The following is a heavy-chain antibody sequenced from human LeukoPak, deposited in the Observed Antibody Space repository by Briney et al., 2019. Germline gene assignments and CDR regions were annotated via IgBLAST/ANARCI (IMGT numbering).Heavy chain of an antibody. J-gene: IGHJ4*02. CDR1: GYTFTGYY. V-gene: IGHV1-2*02. D-gene: IGHD3-22*01. CDR3: ARTHYDSSAYYSPAGF. Sequence: ASVKVSCKASGYTFTGYYIHWVRQAPGQGLEWMGWINPNSGGTNYAQKFHGRVTMTRDTSISTAYMELSRLRSDDTAVFYCARTHYDSSAYYSPAGFWGQGTLVTVSS. CDR2: INPNSGGT.